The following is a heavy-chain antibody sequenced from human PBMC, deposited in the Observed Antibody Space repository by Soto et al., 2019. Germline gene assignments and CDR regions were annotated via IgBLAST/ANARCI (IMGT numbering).Heavy chain of an antibody. Sequence: QVQLVESGGGVVQPGRSLRLSCAASGFTFSSYGMHWVRQAPGKGLEWVAVIWYDGSNKYYADSVKGRFTSSRDNSKNTLYLQMNSLRAEDTAVYYCATFAFAPSGYCSSTSCYSDYWGQGTLVTVSS. CDR2: IWYDGSNK. D-gene: IGHD2-2*03. CDR3: ATFAFAPSGYCSSTSCYSDY. V-gene: IGHV3-33*01. CDR1: GFTFSSYG. J-gene: IGHJ4*02.